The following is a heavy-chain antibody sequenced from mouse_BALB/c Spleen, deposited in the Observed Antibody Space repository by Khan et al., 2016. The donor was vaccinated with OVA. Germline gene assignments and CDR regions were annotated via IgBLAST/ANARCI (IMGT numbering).Heavy chain of an antibody. Sequence: QIQLVQSGPELKKPGETVKISCKASGYTFTNYGMNWVKQSPGKALKWMGWINTYTGEPTYADDFKGRFAFSLEISVSTAYLQINNLKNEDTATXCGARPPNFSYTLDHWGQGTSVTVSS. CDR2: INTYTGEP. J-gene: IGHJ4*01. CDR3: ARPPNFSYTLDH. CDR1: GYTFTNYG. V-gene: IGHV9-3-1*01.